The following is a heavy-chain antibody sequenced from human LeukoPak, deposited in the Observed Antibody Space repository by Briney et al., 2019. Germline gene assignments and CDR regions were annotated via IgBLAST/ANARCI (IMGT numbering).Heavy chain of an antibody. D-gene: IGHD3-22*01. CDR3: ARDRSSGYYSDAFDI. V-gene: IGHV4-39*07. J-gene: IGHJ3*02. CDR2: TYYTGST. Sequence: SETLSLTCSISGGSISSKTYNWGWIRQPPGKGLEWIGSTYYTGSTHYNPSLKSRVPISVDRSKNQLSLKLTSVTAADMAVYYCARDRSSGYYSDAFDIWGQGTMVTVSS. CDR1: GGSISSKTYN.